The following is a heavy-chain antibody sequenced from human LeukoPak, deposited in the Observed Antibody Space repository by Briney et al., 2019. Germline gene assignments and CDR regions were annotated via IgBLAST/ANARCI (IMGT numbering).Heavy chain of an antibody. D-gene: IGHD6-19*01. J-gene: IGHJ4*02. CDR1: GGSFSGYY. V-gene: IGHV4-34*01. Sequence: KASETLSLTCAVYGGSFSGYYWSWIHQPPGKGLEWIGEINHSGSTNYSPSLKSRVTISVDTSKNQFSLKLSSVTAADTAVYYCAGGYSSGWPLYYFDYWGQGTLVTVSS. CDR2: INHSGST. CDR3: AGGYSSGWPLYYFDY.